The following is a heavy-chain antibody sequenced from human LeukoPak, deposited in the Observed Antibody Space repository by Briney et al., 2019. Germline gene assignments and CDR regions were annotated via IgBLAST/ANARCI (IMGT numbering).Heavy chain of an antibody. CDR3: ARDGLSKDGYIRLCGMDV. CDR1: GYTFTCYY. J-gene: IGHJ6*02. D-gene: IGHD5-24*01. V-gene: IGHV1-46*01. Sequence: ASVKVTFKASGYTFTCYYMHWVRQPPAQGLEWMGIINSSGGSKSYAQKFQGRVTMTMDTTTSTVYMELSSLRSEDTAVYYCARDGLSKDGYIRLCGMDVWGQGTTVTVSS. CDR2: INSSGGSK.